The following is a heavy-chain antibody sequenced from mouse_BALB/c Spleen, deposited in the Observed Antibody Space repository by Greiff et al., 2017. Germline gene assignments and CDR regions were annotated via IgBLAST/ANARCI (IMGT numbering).Heavy chain of an antibody. Sequence: DVKLVESGPGLVKPSQSLSLTCSVTGYSITSGYYWNWIRQFPGNKLEWMGYISYDGSNNYNPSLKNRISITRDTSKNQFFLKLNSVTTEDTATYYCARGELLPYFDYWGQGTTLTVSS. D-gene: IGHD2-12*01. CDR2: ISYDGSN. J-gene: IGHJ2*01. CDR3: ARGELLPYFDY. V-gene: IGHV3-6*02. CDR1: GYSITSGYY.